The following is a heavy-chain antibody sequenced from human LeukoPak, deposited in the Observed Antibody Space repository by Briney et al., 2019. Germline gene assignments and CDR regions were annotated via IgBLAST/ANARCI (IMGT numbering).Heavy chain of an antibody. CDR2: IYYSGST. CDR3: AREGYYGGNYGY. J-gene: IGHJ4*02. V-gene: IGHV4-30-4*08. CDR1: GGSISSGDYY. D-gene: IGHD4-23*01. Sequence: PSQTLSLTCTVSGGSISSGDYYWSWIRQPPGKGLEWIGYIYYSGSTYYNPSLKSRVTISVDTSKNQFSLKLSSVTAADTAVYYYAREGYYGGNYGYWGQGTLVTVSS.